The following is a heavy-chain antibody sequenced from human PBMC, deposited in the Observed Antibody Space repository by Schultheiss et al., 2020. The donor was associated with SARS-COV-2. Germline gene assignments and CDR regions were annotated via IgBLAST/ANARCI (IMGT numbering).Heavy chain of an antibody. J-gene: IGHJ4*02. D-gene: IGHD6-19*01. V-gene: IGHV1-69*05. Sequence: SVKVSCKASGGTFSSYAISWVRQAPGQGLEWMGGIIPIFGTANYAQNLQGRVTVTRDTSTSTVYMELNSLTSEDTAVYYCARNTGSGLDYWGQGTLVTVSS. CDR1: GGTFSSYA. CDR2: IIPIFGTA. CDR3: ARNTGSGLDY.